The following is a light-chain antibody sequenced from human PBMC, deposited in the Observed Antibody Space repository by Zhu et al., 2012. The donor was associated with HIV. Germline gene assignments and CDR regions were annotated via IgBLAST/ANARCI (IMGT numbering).Light chain of an antibody. V-gene: IGKV3-15*01. CDR3: QQYYRWPRT. CDR1: ESVISY. Sequence: EIVMTQSPATLSVSAGERATLSCRASESVISYLAWYQQKAGQAPRLLIYGASTRTTGVPPRFSGSGSGTEFTLTITSMESEDFAVYYCQQYYRWPRTFGQGTELEVK. CDR2: GAS. J-gene: IGKJ1*01.